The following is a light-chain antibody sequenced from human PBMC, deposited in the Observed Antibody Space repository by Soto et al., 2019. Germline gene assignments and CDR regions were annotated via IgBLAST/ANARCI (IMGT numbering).Light chain of an antibody. CDR3: QSYDSSLSGWV. CDR1: SSNIGAGYD. Sequence: QSVLTQPPSVSGAXXXXXTISCTGSSSNIGAGYDVHWYQQLPGTAPKLLIFGNNNRPSGVPDRFSGSKSGTSASLAITGLQAEDEADYYCQSYDSSLSGWVFGGGTQLTVL. CDR2: GNN. J-gene: IGLJ3*02. V-gene: IGLV1-40*01.